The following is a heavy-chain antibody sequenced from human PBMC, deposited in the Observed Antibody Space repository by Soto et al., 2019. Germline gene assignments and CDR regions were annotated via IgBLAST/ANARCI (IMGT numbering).Heavy chain of an antibody. CDR2: IYHTGST. J-gene: IGHJ4*02. CDR1: GGSISSRNW. V-gene: IGHV4-4*02. D-gene: IGHD3-22*01. CDR3: ARMDYETTHYFDY. Sequence: QVQLQESGPGLVKPSGTLYLTCAIFGGSISSRNWWSWVRQPPGKGLEWIGEIYHTGSTNYNPSLKSRVTISVDKSNNQFSLNLTSVTAADTAVYYCARMDYETTHYFDYWGQGTLVTVSS.